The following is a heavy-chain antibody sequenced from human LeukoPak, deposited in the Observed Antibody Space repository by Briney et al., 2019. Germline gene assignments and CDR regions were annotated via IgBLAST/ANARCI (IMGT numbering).Heavy chain of an antibody. V-gene: IGHV3-43*01. CDR2: ISWDGGST. Sequence: GGSLRLSRAASGFTFDDYTMHWVRQAPGKGLEWVSLISWDGGSTYYADSVKGRFTISRDNSKNSLYLQMNSLRTEDTALYYCAVGSHSHWFDPWGQGTLVTVSS. D-gene: IGHD1-26*01. CDR3: AVGSHSHWFDP. J-gene: IGHJ5*02. CDR1: GFTFDDYT.